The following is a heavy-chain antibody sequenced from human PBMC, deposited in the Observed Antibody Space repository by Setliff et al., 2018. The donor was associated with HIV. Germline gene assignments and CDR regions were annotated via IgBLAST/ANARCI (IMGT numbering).Heavy chain of an antibody. V-gene: IGHV1-69*13. CDR3: ARDPGIAVAGAAV. J-gene: IGHJ6*02. D-gene: IGHD6-19*01. Sequence: SVKVSCKASGGTFSSYAISWVRQAPGQGLEWMGGIIPIFGTTNYAQKFQGRVTITADEWTSTAYMELSSLRSEDTAVYYCARDPGIAVAGAAVWGQGTTVTVSS. CDR2: IIPIFGTT. CDR1: GGTFSSYA.